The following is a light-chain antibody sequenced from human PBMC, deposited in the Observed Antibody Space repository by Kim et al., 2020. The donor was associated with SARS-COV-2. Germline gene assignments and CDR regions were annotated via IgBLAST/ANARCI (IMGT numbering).Light chain of an antibody. CDR2: GTS. J-gene: IGKJ2*03. CDR1: QSVSSVY. V-gene: IGKV3-20*01. Sequence: EIVLTQSPGTLSLSPGERATLSCRASQSVSSVYLAWYQQKPGQAPRLLIYGTSNRATGIPDRFSGSGSGTDFSLTISRLEPEDFAFYYCQRYFGSQYSFGQGTKLEI. CDR3: QRYFGSQYS.